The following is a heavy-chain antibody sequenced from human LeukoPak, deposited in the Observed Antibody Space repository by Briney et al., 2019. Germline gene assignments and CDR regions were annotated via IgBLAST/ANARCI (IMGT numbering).Heavy chain of an antibody. V-gene: IGHV4-4*07. J-gene: IGHJ5*02. D-gene: IGHD3-9*01. CDR1: GGSISSYY. CDR2: IYTSGST. Sequence: SETLSLTCTVSGGSISSYYWSWIRQPAGKGLEWIGRIYTSGSTNYNPSLKSRVTMSVDTSKNQFSLKLSSVTAADTAVYYCARDSYYDILIGYYEDWFDPWGQGTLVTVSS. CDR3: ARDSYYDILIGYYEDWFDP.